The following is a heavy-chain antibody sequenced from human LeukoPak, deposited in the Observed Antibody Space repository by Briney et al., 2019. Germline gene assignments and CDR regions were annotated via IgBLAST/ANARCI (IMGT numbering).Heavy chain of an antibody. Sequence: SETLSLTCAVYGGSFSGYYWSWIRQPPGKGLEWIGEINHSGSTNYNPSLKSRVTISVDTSKNQFSLKLNSVTAADTAVYYCARGYSSSWYPNWFDPWGQGTLVTVSS. V-gene: IGHV4-34*01. D-gene: IGHD6-13*01. CDR2: INHSGST. J-gene: IGHJ5*02. CDR1: GGSFSGYY. CDR3: ARGYSSSWYPNWFDP.